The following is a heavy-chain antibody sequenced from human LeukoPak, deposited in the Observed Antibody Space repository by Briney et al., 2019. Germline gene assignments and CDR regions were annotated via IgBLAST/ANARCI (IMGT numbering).Heavy chain of an antibody. CDR2: IRYDGSNK. D-gene: IGHD4-17*01. CDR3: AKEIWPTVTTPGWTYFDY. Sequence: PGGSLRLSCAASGFTFSSYEMNWVRQAPGKGLEWVAFIRYDGSNKYYADSVKGRFTISRDNSKNTLYLQMNSLRAEDTAVYYCAKEIWPTVTTPGWTYFDYWGQGALVTVSS. J-gene: IGHJ4*02. V-gene: IGHV3-30*02. CDR1: GFTFSSYE.